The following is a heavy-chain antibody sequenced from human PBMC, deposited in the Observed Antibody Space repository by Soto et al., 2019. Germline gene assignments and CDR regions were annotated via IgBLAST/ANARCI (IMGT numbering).Heavy chain of an antibody. CDR1: GFTFSSYS. V-gene: IGHV3-21*01. CDR3: ARITFGGVIGTAFDI. J-gene: IGHJ3*02. D-gene: IGHD3-16*02. CDR2: ISSSSSYI. Sequence: EVQLVESGGGLVKPGVSLRLSCAASGFTFSSYSMNWVRQAPGKGLEWVSSISSSSSYIYYADSVKGRFTISRDNAKNSLYLQMNSLRAEDTAVYYCARITFGGVIGTAFDIWGQGTMVTVSS.